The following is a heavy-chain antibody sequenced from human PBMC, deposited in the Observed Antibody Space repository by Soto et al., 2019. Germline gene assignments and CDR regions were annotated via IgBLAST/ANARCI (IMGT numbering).Heavy chain of an antibody. Sequence: GGSVRLSCAASGLTVSSSYMSWVRQAPGKGLQWVSVIYSAGSTYYANSVKGRFTISRDISTNMVYLQMSSLTDEDTAVYYCARAREQEYSSAIFFDIWGQGALGTVS. CDR1: GLTVSSSY. D-gene: IGHD5-18*01. V-gene: IGHV3-53*01. CDR3: ARAREQEYSSAIFFDI. CDR2: IYSAGST. J-gene: IGHJ4*02.